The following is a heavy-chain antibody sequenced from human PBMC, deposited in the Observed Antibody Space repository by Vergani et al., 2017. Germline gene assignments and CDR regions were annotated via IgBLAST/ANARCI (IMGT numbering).Heavy chain of an antibody. V-gene: IGHV4-34*09. D-gene: IGHD7-27*01. CDR3: ATGAGPFDI. Sequence: QFHLQESGPGLVKPSQTLSLTCTVYGGSFSGYYWSWIRQPPGKGLEWIGEINNDGHTNYNPSLESRVTVSRDTAKNQFSLNLMSVTAADTAMYYCATGAGPFDIWGQGTLVTVSS. CDR1: GGSFSGYY. J-gene: IGHJ4*02. CDR2: INNDGHT.